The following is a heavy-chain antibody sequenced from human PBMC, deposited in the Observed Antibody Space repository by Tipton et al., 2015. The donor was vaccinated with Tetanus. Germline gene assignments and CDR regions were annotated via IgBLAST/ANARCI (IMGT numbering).Heavy chain of an antibody. CDR1: GGSISSSSYY. Sequence: LRLSCTVSGGSISSSSYYWGWIRQPPGKGLEWIGSIYYSGSTYYNPSLKSRVTISVDTSKNQFSLKLSSVTAADTAVYYCARDPSGGVRYFDYWGQGTLVTVSS. CDR3: ARDPSGGVRYFDY. J-gene: IGHJ4*02. V-gene: IGHV4-39*07. CDR2: IYYSGST. D-gene: IGHD2-8*01.